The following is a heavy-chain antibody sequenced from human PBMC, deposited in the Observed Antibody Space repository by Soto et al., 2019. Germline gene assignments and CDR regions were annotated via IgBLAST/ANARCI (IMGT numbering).Heavy chain of an antibody. Sequence: QVQLQESGPGLVKPSETLSLTCTVSGGSINSYYWSWIRQPPGKGLEWIGHIYSSGSTNYNPSLKTRVTMSLDTSKNQFSLKLNSVIAADTAVYYCARHRVDYDSSGYYYYDYGMDVWGQGTTVTVSS. CDR2: IYSSGST. J-gene: IGHJ6*02. CDR1: GGSINSYY. V-gene: IGHV4-59*01. CDR3: ARHRVDYDSSGYYYYDYGMDV. D-gene: IGHD3-22*01.